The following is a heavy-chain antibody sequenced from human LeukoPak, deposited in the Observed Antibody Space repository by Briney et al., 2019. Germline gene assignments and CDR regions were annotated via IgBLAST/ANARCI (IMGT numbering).Heavy chain of an antibody. D-gene: IGHD6-25*01. CDR3: ARTTSFTASGYDY. Sequence: ASVKVSCKASGYTFTNYHINWVRQAPGQGLEWMRWMNPNNGDSVYAQKFQGRVTITRDTSISTSYMELRSLRSDDTAVYFCARTTSFTASGYDYWGQGTLVTVSS. CDR2: MNPNNGDS. J-gene: IGHJ4*02. V-gene: IGHV1-8*03. CDR1: GYTFTNYH.